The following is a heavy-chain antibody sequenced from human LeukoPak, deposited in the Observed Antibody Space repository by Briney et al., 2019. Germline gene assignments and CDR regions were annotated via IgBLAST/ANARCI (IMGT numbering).Heavy chain of an antibody. J-gene: IGHJ6*03. D-gene: IGHD5-18*01. CDR1: GFTFSSYA. Sequence: GGSLRLSCAASGFTFSSYAMSWVRQVPGRGLEWVSGINWNGRITEYADSAKDRFTISRQNTKNSLYLYMNNLGGEDTALYFCARGSVQLWLRDTYYYMDVWGKGTTVTVSS. V-gene: IGHV3-20*04. CDR2: INWNGRIT. CDR3: ARGSVQLWLRDTYYYMDV.